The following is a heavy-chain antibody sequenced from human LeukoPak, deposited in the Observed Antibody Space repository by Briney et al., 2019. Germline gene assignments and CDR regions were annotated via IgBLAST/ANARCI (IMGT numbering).Heavy chain of an antibody. CDR2: IWYDGSNK. Sequence: GGSLRLSCAASGFTFSSYGMHWVRQAPGNGLEGVAVIWYDGSNKYYADSLKGRFTISRDNSKNTLYLQMNSLRAEDTAVYYCARAFGIVVVPAATRAYYYYMDVWGKGTTVTVSS. D-gene: IGHD2-2*01. V-gene: IGHV3-33*01. CDR3: ARAFGIVVVPAATRAYYYYMDV. CDR1: GFTFSSYG. J-gene: IGHJ6*03.